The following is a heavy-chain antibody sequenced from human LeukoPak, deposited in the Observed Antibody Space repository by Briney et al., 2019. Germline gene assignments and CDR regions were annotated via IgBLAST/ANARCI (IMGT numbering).Heavy chain of an antibody. CDR3: ASGEEAAAGQFDY. Sequence: SETLSLTCAVYGGSFSGYYWSWIRQPPGKGLEWIGEINHSGSTNYNPSLKSRVTISVDTSKNQFSLKLSSVTAADTAVYYCASGEEAAAGQFDYWGQGTLVTVSS. J-gene: IGHJ4*02. CDR2: INHSGST. D-gene: IGHD6-13*01. V-gene: IGHV4-34*01. CDR1: GGSFSGYY.